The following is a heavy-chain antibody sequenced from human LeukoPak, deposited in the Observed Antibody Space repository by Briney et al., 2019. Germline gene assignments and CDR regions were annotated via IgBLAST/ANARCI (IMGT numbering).Heavy chain of an antibody. J-gene: IGHJ2*01. CDR1: GYTFTGYY. CDR3: AREYSSSPWYFDV. Sequence: ASVKVSCKASGYTFTGYYMHWVRQAPGQGLEWMGRINPNSGGTNYAQKFQGRVTMTRDTSISTAYMELSRLRSDDTAVYYCAREYSSSPWYFDVWGRGTLVTDSS. D-gene: IGHD6-6*01. CDR2: INPNSGGT. V-gene: IGHV1-2*06.